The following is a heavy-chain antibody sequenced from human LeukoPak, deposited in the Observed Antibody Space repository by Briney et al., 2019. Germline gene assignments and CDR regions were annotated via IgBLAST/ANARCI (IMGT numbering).Heavy chain of an antibody. Sequence: PGGSLRLSCAASGFTFSSYSMNWVRQAPGKGLEWVSYISSSSSTIYYADSVKGRFTISRDNAKNSLYLQMNSLRAEGTAVYYCATHPRPSAMYYWFGGQGTLVTVSS. D-gene: IGHD2-2*01. CDR1: GFTFSSYS. V-gene: IGHV3-48*01. CDR3: ATHPRPSAMYYWF. J-gene: IGHJ4*02. CDR2: ISSSSSTI.